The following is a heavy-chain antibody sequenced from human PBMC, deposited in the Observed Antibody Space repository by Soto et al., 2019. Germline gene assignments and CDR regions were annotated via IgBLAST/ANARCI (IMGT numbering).Heavy chain of an antibody. CDR3: ARPHGGSSGWDNWFDP. J-gene: IGHJ5*02. CDR1: GGSISSYY. V-gene: IGHV4-59*01. D-gene: IGHD6-25*01. Sequence: SETLSLTCTVSGGSISSYYWSWIRQPPGKGLEWIGYIYYSGSTNYNPSLKSRVTISVDTSKNQFSLKLSSVTAADTAVYYCARPHGGSSGWDNWFDPWGQGALVTVSS. CDR2: IYYSGST.